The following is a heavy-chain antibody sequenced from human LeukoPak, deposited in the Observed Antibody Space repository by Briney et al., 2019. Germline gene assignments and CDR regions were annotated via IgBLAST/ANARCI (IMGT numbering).Heavy chain of an antibody. CDR1: GGSISSSSYY. CDR3: ARDLPPLTGPYMDV. CDR2: IYYSGST. J-gene: IGHJ6*03. D-gene: IGHD7-27*01. Sequence: SETLSLTCTVSGGSISSSSYYWGWIRQPPVKGLQWIGSIYYSGSTYYNPSLKSRVTISVDTSKNQFSLKLSSVTAADTAVYYCARDLPPLTGPYMDVWGKGTTVTISS. V-gene: IGHV4-39*07.